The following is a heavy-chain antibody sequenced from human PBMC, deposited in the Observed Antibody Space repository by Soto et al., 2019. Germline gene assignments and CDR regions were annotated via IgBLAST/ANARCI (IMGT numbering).Heavy chain of an antibody. CDR1: GYTLSSNG. CDR2: ISTFNGNA. J-gene: IGHJ4*02. CDR3: ARLHGYSSGWYDY. D-gene: IGHD6-19*01. V-gene: IGHV1-18*04. Sequence: QVQLVQSGAEVKKPGASVKVSCKASGYTLSSNGVSWVRQAPGPGLEWMGWISTFNGNAHYAQKFQGRVTMTTDTSTNTAYMELTSLSSDDTAVYYCARLHGYSSGWYDYWGQGTLVTVSS.